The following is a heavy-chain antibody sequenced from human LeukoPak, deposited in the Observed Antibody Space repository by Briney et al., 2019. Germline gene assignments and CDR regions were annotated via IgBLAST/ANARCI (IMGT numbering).Heavy chain of an antibody. Sequence: SETLSLTCTVSGGSISSYYWSWIRQPAGKGLEWIGRIYTSGSTNYNPSLKSRVTMSVDTSKNQFSLKLSSVTAADTAVYYCARDLGIQLWSPLDYWGQGTLVTVSS. CDR2: IYTSGST. V-gene: IGHV4-4*07. CDR1: GGSISSYY. CDR3: ARDLGIQLWSPLDY. J-gene: IGHJ4*02. D-gene: IGHD5-18*01.